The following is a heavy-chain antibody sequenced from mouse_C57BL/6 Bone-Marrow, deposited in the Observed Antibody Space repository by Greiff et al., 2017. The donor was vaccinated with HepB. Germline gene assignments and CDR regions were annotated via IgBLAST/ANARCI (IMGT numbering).Heavy chain of an antibody. Sequence: QVQLKQPGAELVKPGASVKLSCKASGYTFTSYWMHWVKQRPGQGLEWIGMIHPNSGSTNYNEKFKSKATLTVDKSSSTAYMQLSSLTSEDSAVYYCAATVVARAYWGQGTTLTVSS. CDR2: IHPNSGST. CDR3: AATVVARAY. V-gene: IGHV1-64*01. D-gene: IGHD1-1*01. CDR1: GYTFTSYW. J-gene: IGHJ2*01.